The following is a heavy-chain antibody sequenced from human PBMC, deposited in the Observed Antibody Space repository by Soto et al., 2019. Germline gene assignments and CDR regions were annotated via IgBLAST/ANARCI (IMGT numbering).Heavy chain of an antibody. CDR2: IYSDGST. D-gene: IGHD5-18*01. V-gene: IGHV3-53*01. CDR1: GFTVSSNY. J-gene: IGHJ3*02. Sequence: PGGSLRLSSAASGFTVSSNYMTWVRQAPGKGLEWVSIIYSDGSTYYADSVKGRFSISRDNSKNTLYLQMNSLRADDTAVYYCAREVSGYSYVFGACDIWGQGTLVTVSS. CDR3: AREVSGYSYVFGACDI.